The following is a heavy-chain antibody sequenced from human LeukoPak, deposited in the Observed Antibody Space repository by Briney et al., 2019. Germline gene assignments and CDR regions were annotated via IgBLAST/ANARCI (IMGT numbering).Heavy chain of an antibody. CDR2: ISSNGGST. CDR1: GFTFSRYA. D-gene: IGHD3-10*01. CDR3: VKSGSYYNEPYYFDY. J-gene: IGHJ4*02. Sequence: GGSLRLSCSASGFTFSRYAMHWVRQAPGKGLDYVSGISSNGGSTYYADSVKGRFTISRDNSKNTLYLQMSSLRAEDTAVYYCVKSGSYYNEPYYFDYWGQGTLVTVSS. V-gene: IGHV3-64D*06.